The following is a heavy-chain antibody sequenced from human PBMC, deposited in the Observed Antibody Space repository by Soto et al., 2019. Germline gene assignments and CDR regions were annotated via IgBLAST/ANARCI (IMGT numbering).Heavy chain of an antibody. CDR2: ISSSGGTT. CDR1: GFTFSTYA. CDR3: AKGMSTTPRHYFDY. Sequence: GGSLRLSCAASGFTFSTYAMSWVRQTPGKGLEWVSTISSSGGTTYYADSVKGRFTISRDNSKNTLYLQMNSLRAEDTTVYYCAKGMSTTPRHYFDYWGQGTVVTVSS. D-gene: IGHD1-1*01. V-gene: IGHV3-23*01. J-gene: IGHJ4*02.